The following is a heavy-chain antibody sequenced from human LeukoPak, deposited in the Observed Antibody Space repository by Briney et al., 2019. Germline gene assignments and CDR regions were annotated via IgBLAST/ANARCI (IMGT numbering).Heavy chain of an antibody. D-gene: IGHD6-6*01. V-gene: IGHV4-4*07. CDR3: ARVTYSSSSISVDAFNI. CDR1: GGSISSYY. J-gene: IGHJ3*02. CDR2: IYSSGST. Sequence: SETLSLTCTVSGGSISSYYWSWIRQPAGKGLEWIGGIYSSGSTNYNPSLKSRVTMSVDTSKNQFSLKLTSVTAADTAVYYCARVTYSSSSISVDAFNIWGQGTVVPVSP.